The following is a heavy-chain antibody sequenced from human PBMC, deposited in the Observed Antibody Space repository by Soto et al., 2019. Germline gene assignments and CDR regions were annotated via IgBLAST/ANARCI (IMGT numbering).Heavy chain of an antibody. V-gene: IGHV1-24*01. D-gene: IGHD3-3*01. CDR1: GYTFTGYY. J-gene: IGHJ4*02. CDR3: ALENYDFWSGYYCY. CDR2: FDPEDGET. Sequence: ASVKVSCKASGYTFTGYYMHWVRQAPGQGLEWMGWFDPEDGETIYAQKFQGRVTMTEDTSTDTAYMELSSLRSEDTAVYYCALENYDFWSGYYCYWGQGTLVTVSS.